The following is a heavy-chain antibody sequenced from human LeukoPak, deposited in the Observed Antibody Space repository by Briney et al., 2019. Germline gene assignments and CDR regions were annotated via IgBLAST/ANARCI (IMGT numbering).Heavy chain of an antibody. CDR1: GYTFTNYG. CDR3: ARDPPHLCSSTSCFGDY. Sequence: ASVKVSCKSSGYTFTNYGISWVRQAPGQGLEWMGWISAYNGNTNYAQKIQGRVTMTTDTSTNTAYMELRSLRSDDTAVYYCARDPPHLCSSTSCFGDYWGQGTLVTVSS. D-gene: IGHD2-2*01. J-gene: IGHJ4*02. CDR2: ISAYNGNT. V-gene: IGHV1-18*01.